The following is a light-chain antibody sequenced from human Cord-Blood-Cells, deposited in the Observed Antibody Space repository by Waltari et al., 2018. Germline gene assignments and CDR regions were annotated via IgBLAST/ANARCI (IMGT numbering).Light chain of an antibody. Sequence: EIVLTQSPATLSLSPGERATLSCRASQSVSSYLAWYQQNPGQAPSLLIHDASNRATGSPARFIGSGYGTGFTLTISSLEPEDFAVYDCQQRSNWITVGQGTRLEIK. CDR1: QSVSSY. J-gene: IGKJ5*01. V-gene: IGKV3-11*01. CDR2: DAS. CDR3: QQRSNWIT.